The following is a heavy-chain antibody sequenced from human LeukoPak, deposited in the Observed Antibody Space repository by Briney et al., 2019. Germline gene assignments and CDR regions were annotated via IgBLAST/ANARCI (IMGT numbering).Heavy chain of an antibody. CDR1: GFTFSTYA. D-gene: IGHD3-22*01. CDR2: ISGSGLST. CDR3: ATDSSGQNSDY. J-gene: IGHJ4*02. V-gene: IGHV3-23*01. Sequence: PGGSLRLSCAASGFTFSTYAMSWVRQAPGKGLEWVSGISGSGLSTSYADSVKGRFTISRDNSKNTLYLQMNSLRAEDTAVYYCATDSSGQNSDYWGQGTLVTVSS.